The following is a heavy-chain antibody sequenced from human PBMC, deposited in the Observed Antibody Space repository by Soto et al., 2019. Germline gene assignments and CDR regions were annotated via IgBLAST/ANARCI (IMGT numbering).Heavy chain of an antibody. CDR2: INHSGSN. V-gene: IGHV4-34*01. CDR3: ARGRRDFWSGYSYYYFDY. D-gene: IGHD3-3*01. Sequence: QVQLQQWGAGLLKPSETLSLTCAVYGGSFSGYYWSWIRQPPGKGLEWIGEINHSGSNNYNPSLKSRVTISVDTSKNQFSLKLSSVTAADTAVYYCARGRRDFWSGYSYYYFDYWGQGTLVTVSS. CDR1: GGSFSGYY. J-gene: IGHJ4*02.